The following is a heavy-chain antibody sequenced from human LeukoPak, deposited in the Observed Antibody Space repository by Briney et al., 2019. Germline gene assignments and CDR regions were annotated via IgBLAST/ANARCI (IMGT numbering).Heavy chain of an antibody. CDR1: GSSFTNYW. CDR2: ISHTGGST. J-gene: IGHJ4*02. Sequence: PGASLKISCTGSGSSFTNYWISWVRPAPGKGLEWVSSISHTGGSTYYVDSVKGRFTVSRDNSKNTLFLQMNSLRAEDTAVYYCARSYNIGWYYFDFWGQGTLVTVSS. CDR3: ARSYNIGWYYFDF. D-gene: IGHD6-19*01. V-gene: IGHV3-23*01.